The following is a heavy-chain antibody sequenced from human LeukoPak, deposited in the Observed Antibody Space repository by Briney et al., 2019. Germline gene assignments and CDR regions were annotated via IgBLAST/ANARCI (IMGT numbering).Heavy chain of an antibody. CDR1: GYTFTSYD. J-gene: IGHJ4*02. CDR2: INPNSGGT. D-gene: IGHD3-22*01. Sequence: ASVKVSCKASGYTFTSYDINWVRQAPGQGLEWMGWINPNSGGTNYAQKFQGRVTMTGDTSIITAYMELSRLSSDDTAVYYCARDERYDSSGYPFDYWGQGTLVTVSS. CDR3: ARDERYDSSGYPFDY. V-gene: IGHV1-2*02.